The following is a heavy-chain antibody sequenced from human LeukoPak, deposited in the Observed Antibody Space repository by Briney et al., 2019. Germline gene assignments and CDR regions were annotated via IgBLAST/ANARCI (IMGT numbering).Heavy chain of an antibody. D-gene: IGHD2-2*01. J-gene: IGHJ5*02. CDR1: GGTFSSYE. V-gene: IGHV1-18*01. CDR2: ISAYNGNT. Sequence: GASVKVSCKASGGTFSSYEISWVRQAPGQGLEWMGWISAYNGNTNYAQKLQGRVTMTTDTSTSTAYMELRSLRSDDTAVYYCARHAHRLLALGPWFDPWGQGTLVTVSS. CDR3: ARHAHRLLALGPWFDP.